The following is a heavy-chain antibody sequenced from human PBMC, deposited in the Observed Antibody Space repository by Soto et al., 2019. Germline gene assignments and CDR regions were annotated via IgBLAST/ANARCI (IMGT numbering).Heavy chain of an antibody. CDR2: ISSTGDSR. CDR3: AKGGWVDY. J-gene: IGHJ4*02. Sequence: EVQLLESGGGLVQPGASLRLSCVASGFTFFTYDMTWVRQAPGKGLEWVSVISSTGDSRHYAESVKGHFTVSRDNLRNTLYLQMDSLRVEDTAAYYCAKGGWVDYLGQGTLLTVSS. D-gene: IGHD5-12*01. V-gene: IGHV3-23*01. CDR1: GFTFFTYD.